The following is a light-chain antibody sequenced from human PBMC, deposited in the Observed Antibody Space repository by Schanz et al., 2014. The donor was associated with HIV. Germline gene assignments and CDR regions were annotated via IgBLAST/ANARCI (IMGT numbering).Light chain of an antibody. CDR2: GNS. Sequence: QSVLTQPPSVSGAPGQRVTISCTGSSSNIGAGYDVHWYQQLPGTAPKLLIYGNSNRPSGVPDRFSGSKSDSSASLTITGPQLEDESDYYCPSYKTTATFVFGTGTKLTVL. CDR3: PSYKTTATFV. J-gene: IGLJ1*01. CDR1: SSNIGAGYD. V-gene: IGLV1-40*01.